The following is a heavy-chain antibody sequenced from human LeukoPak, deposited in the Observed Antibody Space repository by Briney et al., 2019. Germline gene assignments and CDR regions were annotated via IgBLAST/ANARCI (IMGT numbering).Heavy chain of an antibody. D-gene: IGHD2-15*01. V-gene: IGHV1-46*01. CDR3: ARFCSGGSCYRDAPDYYYYGMDV. CDR2: INPSGGST. J-gene: IGHJ6*02. Sequence: ASVKVSCKASGYTFTSYYMHWVRQAPGQGLEWMGIINPSGGSTSYAQKFQGRVTMTRDTSTSTVYMELSSLRFEDTAVYYCARFCSGGSCYRDAPDYYYYGMDVWGQGTTVTVSS. CDR1: GYTFTSYY.